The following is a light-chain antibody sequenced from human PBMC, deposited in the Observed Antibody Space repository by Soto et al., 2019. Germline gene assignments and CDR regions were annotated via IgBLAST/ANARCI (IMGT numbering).Light chain of an antibody. J-gene: IGKJ4*01. CDR3: QQYNNWPLT. Sequence: EIVMTQSPATLSLSPGERATLSCRASQSVSTYLAWYQQKPGQAPRLLIYDASNRATGIPARFSGSGSGTGFTLTISSLQSEDFAVYACQQYNNWPLTFGGGTKVDI. V-gene: IGKV3D-15*01. CDR2: DAS. CDR1: QSVSTY.